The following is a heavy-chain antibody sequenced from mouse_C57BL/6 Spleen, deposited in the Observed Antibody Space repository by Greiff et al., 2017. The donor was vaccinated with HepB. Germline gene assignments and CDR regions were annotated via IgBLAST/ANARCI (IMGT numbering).Heavy chain of an antibody. Sequence: VQLQQPGAELVKPGASVKLSCKASGYTFTSYWMHWVKQRPGQGLEWIGMIHPNSGSTNYNEKFKSKATLTVDKSSSTAYMQLSSLTSEDSAVYYCGKEGGGNYDAMDYWGQGTSVTVSS. CDR2: IHPNSGST. J-gene: IGHJ4*01. CDR1: GYTFTSYW. V-gene: IGHV1-64*01. CDR3: GKEGGGNYDAMDY.